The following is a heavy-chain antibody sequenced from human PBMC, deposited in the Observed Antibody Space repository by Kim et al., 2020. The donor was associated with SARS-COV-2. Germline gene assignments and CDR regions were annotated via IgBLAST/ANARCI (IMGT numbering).Heavy chain of an antibody. CDR1: GFTFSSYG. J-gene: IGHJ6*02. Sequence: GGSLRLSCAASGFTFSSYGMHWVRQAPGKGLEWVAVIWYDGSNKYYADSVKGRFTISRDNSKNTLYLQMNSLRAEDTAVYYCATKGGRGYYYYGMDVWGQGTTVTVSS. CDR2: IWYDGSNK. V-gene: IGHV3-33*01. CDR3: ATKGGRGYYYYGMDV. D-gene: IGHD3-16*01.